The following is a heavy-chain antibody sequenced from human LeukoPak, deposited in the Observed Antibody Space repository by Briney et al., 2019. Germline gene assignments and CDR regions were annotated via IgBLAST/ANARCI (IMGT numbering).Heavy chain of an antibody. Sequence: GGSLRLSCAASGFTFSSYSMNWVRQAPGKGLEWVSYISSSSSTIYYADSVKGRFTISRDNAKNSLYLQMSSLRAEDTAVYYCLGYCSGGSCYHIDYWGQGTLVTVSS. J-gene: IGHJ4*02. CDR2: ISSSSSTI. D-gene: IGHD2-15*01. V-gene: IGHV3-48*01. CDR3: LGYCSGGSCYHIDY. CDR1: GFTFSSYS.